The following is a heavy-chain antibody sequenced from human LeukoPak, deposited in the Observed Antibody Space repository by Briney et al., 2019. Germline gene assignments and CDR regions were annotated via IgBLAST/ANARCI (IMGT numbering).Heavy chain of an antibody. D-gene: IGHD5-24*01. CDR2: IIPIFGTA. CDR3: ERDRGIDGYTFTDY. Sequence: GSSVKASCKASGGTLSSFAISWVRQAPGQGLEWMGGIIPIFGTANYAQKFQGRVTITADESTSTAYMELSSMRSEDTAVYYCERDRGIDGYTFTDYWGQRTLVTVSS. CDR1: GGTLSSFA. J-gene: IGHJ4*02. V-gene: IGHV1-69*01.